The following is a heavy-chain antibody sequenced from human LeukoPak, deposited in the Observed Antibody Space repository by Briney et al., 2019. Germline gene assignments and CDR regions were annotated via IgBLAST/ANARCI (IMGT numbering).Heavy chain of an antibody. CDR3: TRGGVVGGFDY. J-gene: IGHJ4*02. V-gene: IGHV3-21*01. D-gene: IGHD2-2*01. CDR2: IDSTSTYI. Sequence: PGGSLRLSCAASGFTFITYSMNWVRQAPGKGLEWVSSIDSTSTYIFYADSLKGRVTISRDNAKNSLILHMNSLRAEDTAVYYCTRGGVVGGFDYWGQGTLVTVSS. CDR1: GFTFITYS.